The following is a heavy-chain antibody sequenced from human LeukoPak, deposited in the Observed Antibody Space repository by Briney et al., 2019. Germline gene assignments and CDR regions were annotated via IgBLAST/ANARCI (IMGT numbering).Heavy chain of an antibody. CDR1: GGSFSGYY. J-gene: IGHJ2*01. D-gene: IGHD5-24*01. V-gene: IGHV4-34*01. CDR2: INHSGST. CDR3: ARRSSKRFNWYFDL. Sequence: SETLSLTCAVYGGSFSGYYWSWIRQPPGKGLEWIGEINHSGSTNYNPSLKSRVTISVDTSKNQFSLKLSSVTAADTAVYHCARRSSKRFNWYFDLWGRGTLVTVST.